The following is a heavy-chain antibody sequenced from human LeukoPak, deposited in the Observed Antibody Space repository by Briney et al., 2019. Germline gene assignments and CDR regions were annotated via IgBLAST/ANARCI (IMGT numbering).Heavy chain of an antibody. CDR1: GFTFSSYS. D-gene: IGHD3-3*01. V-gene: IGHV3-21*01. J-gene: IGHJ6*02. Sequence: GGSLRLSCAASGFTFSSYSMNWVRQAPGKGLEWVSSISSSSSYIYYADSVKGRFTISRDNAKNSLCLQMNSLRAEDTAVYYCARTPNAFHYYDFWSGYYSHYYYGMDVWGQGTTVTVSS. CDR3: ARTPNAFHYYDFWSGYYSHYYYGMDV. CDR2: ISSSSSYI.